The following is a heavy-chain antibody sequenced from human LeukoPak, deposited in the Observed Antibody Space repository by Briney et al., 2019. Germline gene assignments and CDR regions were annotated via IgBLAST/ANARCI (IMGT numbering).Heavy chain of an antibody. CDR2: INWNGDNT. D-gene: IGHD1-26*01. Sequence: GGSLRLSCAASGFTFDDYAMSWVRQAPGKGLEWVPGINWNGDNTGSADSVKGRFTISRDNAKNSLYLEMNSLRAEDTALYYCAATYSGNWEFDYWGQGTLVTVSS. CDR1: GFTFDDYA. CDR3: AATYSGNWEFDY. J-gene: IGHJ4*02. V-gene: IGHV3-20*04.